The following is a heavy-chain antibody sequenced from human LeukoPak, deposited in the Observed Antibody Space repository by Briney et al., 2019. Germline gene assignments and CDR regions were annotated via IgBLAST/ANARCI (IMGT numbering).Heavy chain of an antibody. J-gene: IGHJ4*02. V-gene: IGHV3-20*04. Sequence: GGSLRLSCAASGFTVSSNYMSWVRQAPGKGLEWVSGINWNGGSTGYADSVKGRFTISRDNAKNSLYLQMNSLRAEDTALYYCASLGYCSGGSCYARRDYWGQGTLVTVSS. D-gene: IGHD2-15*01. CDR1: GFTVSSNY. CDR2: INWNGGST. CDR3: ASLGYCSGGSCYARRDY.